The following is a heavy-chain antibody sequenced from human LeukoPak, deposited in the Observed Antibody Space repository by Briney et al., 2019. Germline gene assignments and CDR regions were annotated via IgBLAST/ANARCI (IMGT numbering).Heavy chain of an antibody. CDR3: AKDGSVYCSSTSCYLSYGMDV. CDR1: GFTFSNYG. J-gene: IGHJ6*02. D-gene: IGHD2-2*01. CDR2: ISYDGSNK. V-gene: IGHV3-30*18. Sequence: GRSLRLSCAASGFTFSNYGMHWVRQAPGKGLEWVAVISYDGSNKYYADSVKGRFTISRDNSKNTLYLQMNSLRAEDTAVYYCAKDGSVYCSSTSCYLSYGMDVWGQGTTVTVSS.